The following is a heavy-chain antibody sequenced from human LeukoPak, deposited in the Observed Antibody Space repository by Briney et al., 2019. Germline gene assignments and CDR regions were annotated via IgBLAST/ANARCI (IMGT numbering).Heavy chain of an antibody. Sequence: GRSLRLSCAASGFTFDDYAVHWVRQAPGKGLEWVSGISWNSGSIGYADSVKGRFTISRDNAKNSLYLQMNSLRAEDMALYYCAKDIFGYSSGYFDYWGQGTLVTVSS. V-gene: IGHV3-9*03. D-gene: IGHD6-19*01. CDR3: AKDIFGYSSGYFDY. CDR1: GFTFDDYA. CDR2: ISWNSGSI. J-gene: IGHJ4*02.